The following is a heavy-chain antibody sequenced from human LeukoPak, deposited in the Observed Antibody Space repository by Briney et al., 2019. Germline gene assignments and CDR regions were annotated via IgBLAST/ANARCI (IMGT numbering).Heavy chain of an antibody. CDR2: ISSSSSAI. V-gene: IGHV3-48*04. CDR3: ARDQSSSWSYYYYAVDV. Sequence: GGSLRLSCVVSGFTFSTYNMNWVRQAPGKGLEWVSYISSSSSAIFYADSVKGRFTISRDNAKNSLFLQMNSLRAEDTAVYYCARDQSSSWSYYYYAVDVWGQGTTVIVSS. J-gene: IGHJ6*02. CDR1: GFTFSTYN. D-gene: IGHD6-13*01.